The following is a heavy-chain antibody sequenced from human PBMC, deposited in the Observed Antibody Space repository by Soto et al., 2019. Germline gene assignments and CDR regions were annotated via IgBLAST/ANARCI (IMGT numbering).Heavy chain of an antibody. CDR1: GYSFTSYW. CDR2: IYPGDSDT. J-gene: IGHJ6*02. D-gene: IGHD6-13*01. V-gene: IGHV5-51*01. Sequence: GESLKISCKGSGYSFTSYWIGWVRQMPGKGLEWMGIIYPGDSDTRYSPSFQGQVTISADKSISTAYLQWSSLKASDTAMYYCARSSAGRYYYYGMDVWGQGTTVTVS. CDR3: ARSSAGRYYYYGMDV.